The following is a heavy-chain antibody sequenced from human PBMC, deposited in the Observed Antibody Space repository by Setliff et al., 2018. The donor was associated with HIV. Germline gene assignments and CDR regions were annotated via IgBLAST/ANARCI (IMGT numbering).Heavy chain of an antibody. J-gene: IGHJ4*01. V-gene: IGHV1-18*01. D-gene: IGHD3-16*01. CDR3: ARGALGGDYAGALDF. Sequence: GASVKVSCKASGYTFTSYGISWVRQAPGQGLEWMGWISAYNGNTNYAQKLQGRVTMTTDTSTSTAYMELRSLKSEDTAVYYCARGALGGDYAGALDFWGQGTPVTVSS. CDR1: GYTFTSYG. CDR2: ISAYNGNT.